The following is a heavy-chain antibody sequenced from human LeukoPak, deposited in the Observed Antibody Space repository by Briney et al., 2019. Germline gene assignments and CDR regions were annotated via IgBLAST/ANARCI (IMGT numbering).Heavy chain of an antibody. CDR3: ARFTADMGAFDI. D-gene: IGHD5-18*01. J-gene: IGHJ3*02. Sequence: GASVKISCKTSGYSFTNYNLHWVRQAPGQRPEWMGIIKPSGGDTSYAQHLQGRVTMARDTSTSTVYMELRSLRSDDTAVYYRARFTADMGAFDIWGQGTMVTVSS. CDR2: IKPSGGDT. CDR1: GYSFTNYN. V-gene: IGHV1-46*01.